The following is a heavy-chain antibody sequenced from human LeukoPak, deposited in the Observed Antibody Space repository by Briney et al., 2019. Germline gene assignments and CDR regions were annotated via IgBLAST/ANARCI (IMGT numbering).Heavy chain of an antibody. CDR3: ARHGGTPRWPDFDY. J-gene: IGHJ4*02. Sequence: SETLSLTCTVSGGSISSYYWSWIRQPPGKGLEWIGYIYYSGSTNYNPSLKSRVTISVDTSKNQFSLKLSSVTAADTAVYYCARHGGTPRWPDFDYWGQGTLVTVSS. V-gene: IGHV4-59*08. CDR2: IYYSGST. D-gene: IGHD1-26*01. CDR1: GGSISSYY.